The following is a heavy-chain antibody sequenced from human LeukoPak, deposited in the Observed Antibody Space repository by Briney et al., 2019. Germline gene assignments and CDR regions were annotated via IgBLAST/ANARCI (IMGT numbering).Heavy chain of an antibody. CDR3: ARDASSSWYDY. J-gene: IGHJ4*02. V-gene: IGHV1-8*03. Sequence: ASVKVSCKASGYTFTSYDINWVRQATGQGLEWMGWMNPNSGNTGYAQKFQGRVTITRNTSISTAYMELSSLRSEDTAVYYCARDASSSWYDYWGQGTLVTVSS. CDR2: MNPNSGNT. D-gene: IGHD6-13*01. CDR1: GYTFTSYD.